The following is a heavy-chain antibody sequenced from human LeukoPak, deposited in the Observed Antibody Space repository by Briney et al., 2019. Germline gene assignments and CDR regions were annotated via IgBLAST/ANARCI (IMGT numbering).Heavy chain of an antibody. J-gene: IGHJ4*02. CDR3: VKDNPLDY. D-gene: IGHD1-14*01. CDR1: GFTFRSYE. CDR2: INPVGDRR. Sequence: GGSLRLSCAASGFTFRSYEMTWVRQAPGKGLEWISYINPVGDRRIYADSVKGRFTISRDNSKNTLYLHINSLRAEDTAVYYCVKDNPLDYWGQGTLVIVSS. V-gene: IGHV3-NL1*01.